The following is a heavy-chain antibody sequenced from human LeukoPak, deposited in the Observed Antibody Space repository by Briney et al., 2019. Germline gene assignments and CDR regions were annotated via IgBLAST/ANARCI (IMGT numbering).Heavy chain of an antibody. J-gene: IGHJ5*02. V-gene: IGHV3-49*03. CDR2: IRSKAYGGTT. Sequence: GGSLRLSCTASGFTFGDYAMSWFRQAPGKGLEWVGFIRSKAYGGTTEYAASVKGRFTISRDDSKSIAYLQMNSLKTEDTAVYYCPTSKYSSSWYNWFDPWGQGTLVTVSS. CDR3: PTSKYSSSWYNWFDP. CDR1: GFTFGDYA. D-gene: IGHD6-13*01.